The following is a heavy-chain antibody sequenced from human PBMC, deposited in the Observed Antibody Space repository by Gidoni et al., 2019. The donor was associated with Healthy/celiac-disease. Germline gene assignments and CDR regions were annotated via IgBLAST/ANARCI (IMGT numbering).Heavy chain of an antibody. CDR3: VKSGDMVRGVYTGYFDY. D-gene: IGHD3-10*01. CDR1: GFTFSSYA. J-gene: IGHJ4*02. V-gene: IGHV3-64D*08. CDR2: ISSNGGST. Sequence: EVQLVESGGGLVQPGGSLRLSCSASGFTFSSYAMHWVRQAPGKGLEYVSAISSNGGSTYYADSVKGRFTISRDNSKNTLYLQMSSLRAEDTAVYYCVKSGDMVRGVYTGYFDYWGQGTLVTVSS.